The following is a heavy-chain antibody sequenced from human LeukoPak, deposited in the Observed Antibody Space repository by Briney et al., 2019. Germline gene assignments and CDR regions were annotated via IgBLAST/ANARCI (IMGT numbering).Heavy chain of an antibody. J-gene: IGHJ6*02. D-gene: IGHD3-3*01. V-gene: IGHV4-61*02. CDR1: GGSISSGSYY. CDR2: IYTSGST. CDR3: ARDRYDFWSGYYYYYGMDV. Sequence: SETLSLTCTDSGGSISSGSYYWSWIRQPARKGLEWIGRIYTSGSTNYNPSLKSRVTISVDTSKNQFSLKLSSVTAADTAVYYCARDRYDFWSGYYYYYGMDVWGQGTTVTVSS.